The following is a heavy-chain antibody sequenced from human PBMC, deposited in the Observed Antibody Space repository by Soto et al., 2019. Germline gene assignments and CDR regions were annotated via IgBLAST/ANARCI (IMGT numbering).Heavy chain of an antibody. D-gene: IGHD6-13*01. CDR1: GFTFSSYG. CDR3: ARGTVQGIAAATPIPYAYYYYGMDV. Sequence: LRLSCAASGFTFSSYGMHWVRQAPGKGLEWVAVIWYDGSNKYYADSVKGRFTISRDNSKNTLYLQMNSLRAEDTAVYYCARGTVQGIAAATPIPYAYYYYGMDVWGQGTTVTVSS. V-gene: IGHV3-33*01. J-gene: IGHJ6*02. CDR2: IWYDGSNK.